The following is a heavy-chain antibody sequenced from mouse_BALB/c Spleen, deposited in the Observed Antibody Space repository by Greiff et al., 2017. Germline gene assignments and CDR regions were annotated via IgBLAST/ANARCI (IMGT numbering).Heavy chain of an antibody. CDR1: GYAFTNYL. J-gene: IGHJ4*01. V-gene: IGHV1-54*01. Sequence: QVQLKESGAELVRPGTSVKVSCKASGYAFTNYLIEWVKQRPGQGLEWIGVINPGSGGTNYNEKFKGKATLTADKSSSTAYMQLSSLTSDDSAVYFCARRYYRYDDAMDYWGQGTSVTVSS. CDR2: INPGSGGT. CDR3: ARRYYRYDDAMDY. D-gene: IGHD2-14*01.